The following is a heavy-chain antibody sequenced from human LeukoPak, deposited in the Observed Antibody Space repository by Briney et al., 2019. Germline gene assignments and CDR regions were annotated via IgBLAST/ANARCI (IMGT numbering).Heavy chain of an antibody. D-gene: IGHD4-23*01. CDR2: ISSSSSYI. CDR3: ARDSGYGGKVPGYFQH. V-gene: IGHV3-21*01. J-gene: IGHJ1*01. Sequence: PGGSLRLSCAASGFTFSSYSMNWVRQAPGKGLEWVSSISSSSSYIYYADSVKGRFTISRDNAKNSLYLQMNSLRAEDTAVYYCARDSGYGGKVPGYFQHWGQGTLVTVSA. CDR1: GFTFSSYS.